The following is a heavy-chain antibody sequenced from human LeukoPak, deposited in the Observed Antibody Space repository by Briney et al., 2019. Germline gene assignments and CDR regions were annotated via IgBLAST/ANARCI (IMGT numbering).Heavy chain of an antibody. CDR1: GLTFSSHA. Sequence: GGSLRLSCAASGLTFSSHAMGWVRQAPGKGLEWVSSITGSGASTYYGDSVKGRFTISRDNSKNTLYLQMNRLRAEDTAVYYCAKDGGGSLEWLPPMDVWGQGTTVTVSS. CDR3: AKDGGGSLEWLPPMDV. V-gene: IGHV3-23*01. CDR2: ITGSGAST. J-gene: IGHJ6*02. D-gene: IGHD3-3*01.